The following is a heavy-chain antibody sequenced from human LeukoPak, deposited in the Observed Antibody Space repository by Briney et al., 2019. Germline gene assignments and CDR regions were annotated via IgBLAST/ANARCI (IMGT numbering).Heavy chain of an antibody. J-gene: IGHJ4*02. V-gene: IGHV3-30*04. Sequence: GGSLRLSCAASGFTFSSYAMHWFRQAPGNGLEWVAVMSYDGSNKYYADSVKGRFTISRDNSQNTLYLQMNSLRAEDTAVYHCEREGTYSSGWYLPFDYWGQGTLVTVSS. CDR2: MSYDGSNK. D-gene: IGHD6-19*01. CDR1: GFTFSSYA. CDR3: EREGTYSSGWYLPFDY.